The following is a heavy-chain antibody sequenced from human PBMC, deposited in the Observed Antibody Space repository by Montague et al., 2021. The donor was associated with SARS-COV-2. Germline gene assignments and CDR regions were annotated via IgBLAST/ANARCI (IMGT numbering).Heavy chain of an antibody. CDR2: ISGSGDKT. CDR3: AKDLFCSGGDCYFYGMDL. V-gene: IGHV3-23*01. D-gene: IGHD2-15*01. J-gene: IGHJ6*02. Sequence: SLILSCAASGFTFSTYAMSWVPRAPVKGLEWVSAISGSGDKTYYXDSVKGRFTISRDNSKNTVSLQMNSLRVEDTAVYYCAKDLFCSGGDCYFYGMDLWGQGTTVTVSS. CDR1: GFTFSTYA.